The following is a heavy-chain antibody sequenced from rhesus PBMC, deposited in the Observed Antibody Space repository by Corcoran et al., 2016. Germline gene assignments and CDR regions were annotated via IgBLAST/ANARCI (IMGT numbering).Heavy chain of an antibody. D-gene: IGHD6-25*01. CDR3: TRDGAAARFDY. J-gene: IGHJ4*01. V-gene: IGHV3-100*02. Sequence: DVQLVESGGGLVKPGGSLRLSCVASGFTFSCYEMHWVRRAPGKGLEWVSVISDSGGTRYYAEYVKCLFTSSRDNAKNSLFLQMNSLRAEDTAVYYCTRDGAAARFDYWGQGVLVTVSS. CDR1: GFTFSCYE. CDR2: ISDSGGTR.